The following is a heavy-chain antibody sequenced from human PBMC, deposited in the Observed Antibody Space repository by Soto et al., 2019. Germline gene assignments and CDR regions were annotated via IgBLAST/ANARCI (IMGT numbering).Heavy chain of an antibody. CDR1: GFSLNNSRMG. CDR2: IFSNDEK. J-gene: IGHJ4*02. Sequence: QVTLKESGPVLVKSTETLTLTCTVSGFSLNNSRMGVSWIRQPPGKALEWLAHIFSNDEKSYSTSLRTRLTISKDTSKSQVVITMTNVDPVDTATYFCARSYYYDIIGYYSSFFDNWGQGILVTVSS. D-gene: IGHD3-22*01. V-gene: IGHV2-26*01. CDR3: ARSYYYDIIGYYSSFFDN.